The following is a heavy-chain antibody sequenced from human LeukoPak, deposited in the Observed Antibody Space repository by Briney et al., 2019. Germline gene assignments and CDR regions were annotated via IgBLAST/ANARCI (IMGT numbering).Heavy chain of an antibody. Sequence: PSKTLSLTCTVSGGSISSGDYYWSWIRQPPGKGLEWFGYIYYSGSTYYNPSLKSRVTISLDTSKNQFSLKLSSVTAADTAVYYCARDRSGTVEDYYYYGMDVWGQGTTVTVSS. D-gene: IGHD1-1*01. J-gene: IGHJ6*02. CDR1: GGSISSGDYY. CDR2: IYYSGST. CDR3: ARDRSGTVEDYYYYGMDV. V-gene: IGHV4-30-4*01.